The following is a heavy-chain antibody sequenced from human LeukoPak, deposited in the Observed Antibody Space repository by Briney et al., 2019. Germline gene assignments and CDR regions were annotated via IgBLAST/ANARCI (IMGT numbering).Heavy chain of an antibody. Sequence: SETLCLTCTVSGYSINSGDFWGWIRQPPGKGLEWIGSINHSGNTYHNPSLKSRVTMSVGTSKNQFSLKLRSVTAADTAMYFCARSYRGAYSPWGQGTLVTVSS. D-gene: IGHD1-26*01. J-gene: IGHJ5*02. CDR2: INHSGNT. CDR1: GYSINSGDF. CDR3: ARSYRGAYSP. V-gene: IGHV4-38-2*02.